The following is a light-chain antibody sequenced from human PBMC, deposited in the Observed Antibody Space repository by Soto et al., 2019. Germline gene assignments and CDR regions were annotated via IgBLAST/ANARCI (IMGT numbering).Light chain of an antibody. CDR1: QSLSSRY. V-gene: IGKV3-20*01. CDR2: GAS. J-gene: IGKJ4*01. Sequence: EIVLTQSPGTLSLSPGDRATLSCRASQSLSSRYLAWYRQKPGQAPRLLIYGASNRATGIPDRFSGSGSGTHFTLTITRLAPGDFPVYYCQHYSSSPPTFGGATNVEIK. CDR3: QHYSSSPPT.